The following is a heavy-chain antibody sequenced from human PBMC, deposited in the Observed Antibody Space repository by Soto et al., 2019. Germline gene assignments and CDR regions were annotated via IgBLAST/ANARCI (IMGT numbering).Heavy chain of an antibody. V-gene: IGHV4-59*08. J-gene: IGHJ4*02. D-gene: IGHD3-10*01. Sequence: QVQLQESGPGLVKPSETLSLTCTVSGGSFSSYYWSWIRQPPGKGLEWIGYIYYSGSTNYNPSLKSRVTISVDTSKNQFSLKLSSVTAADTAVYYCARHSRADPPYYYGVGGRIDYWGQGTLVTVSS. CDR1: GGSFSSYY. CDR3: ARHSRADPPYYYGVGGRIDY. CDR2: IYYSGST.